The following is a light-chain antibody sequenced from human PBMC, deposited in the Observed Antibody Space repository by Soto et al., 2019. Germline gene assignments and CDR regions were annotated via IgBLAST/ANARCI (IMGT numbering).Light chain of an antibody. J-gene: IGKJ1*01. Sequence: DIQMTQSPPTLSASVGDRVTITGRASQSIDNRLAWYQQNPGNAPRLLIHDASSLDSGVPSRFSGSGYGTRFTLTISSLQPDDFATYFCPQYTTFWTFGQGTKVEI. V-gene: IGKV1-5*01. CDR3: PQYTTFWT. CDR1: QSIDNR. CDR2: DAS.